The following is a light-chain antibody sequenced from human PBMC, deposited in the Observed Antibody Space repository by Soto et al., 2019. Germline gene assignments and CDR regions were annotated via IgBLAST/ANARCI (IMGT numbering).Light chain of an antibody. Sequence: QSVLTQPPSVSGAPGQRVTISCTGGSSSIGAGYDVHWYQQLPGTAPKLLIYGNSNRPSGVPDRFSGSKSGTSASLAITGLQAEDEAAYYRQSYDNSLSGGVFGGGTKLTVL. J-gene: IGLJ3*02. CDR1: SSSIGAGYD. CDR3: QSYDNSLSGGV. CDR2: GNS. V-gene: IGLV1-40*01.